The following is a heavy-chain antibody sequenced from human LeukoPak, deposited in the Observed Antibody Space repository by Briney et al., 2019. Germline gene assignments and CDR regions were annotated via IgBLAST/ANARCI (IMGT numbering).Heavy chain of an antibody. CDR3: ARPRSSSWFDY. CDR2: INHSGST. J-gene: IGHJ4*02. Sequence: SETLSLTCALYGGSFSGYYWSWIRQPPGKGLEWIGEINHSGSTNYNPSLKSRVTISVDTSKNQFSLKLSSVTAADTAVYYCARPRSSSWFDYWGQGTLVTVSS. CDR1: GGSFSGYY. D-gene: IGHD6-13*01. V-gene: IGHV4-34*01.